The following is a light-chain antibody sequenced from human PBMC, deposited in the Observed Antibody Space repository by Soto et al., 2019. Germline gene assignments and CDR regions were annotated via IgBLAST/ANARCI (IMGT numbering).Light chain of an antibody. V-gene: IGKV1-8*01. Sequence: AIRMTQSPSSLSASTEDRVTITCRASQGISSYLAWYQQKPGKAPKLLIYAASTLQSGVPSRFSGNGSGTDFTLTISCLQSEDFATYYCQQYYSYPVTFGQGTKVDIK. CDR2: AAS. CDR3: QQYYSYPVT. CDR1: QGISSY. J-gene: IGKJ1*01.